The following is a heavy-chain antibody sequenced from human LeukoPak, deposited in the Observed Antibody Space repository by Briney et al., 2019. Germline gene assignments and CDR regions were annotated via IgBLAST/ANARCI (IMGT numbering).Heavy chain of an antibody. CDR2: IKQDGSEK. Sequence: GGSLRLSCAASGFTFSSYWMSWVRQAPGKGLEWVANIKQDGSEKYYVDSVKGRFTISRDNAKNSLYLQMYSLRAEDTAVYYCAREGDYCSSTSCYVVDYWGQGTLVTVSS. D-gene: IGHD2-2*01. CDR3: AREGDYCSSTSCYVVDY. J-gene: IGHJ4*02. CDR1: GFTFSSYW. V-gene: IGHV3-7*01.